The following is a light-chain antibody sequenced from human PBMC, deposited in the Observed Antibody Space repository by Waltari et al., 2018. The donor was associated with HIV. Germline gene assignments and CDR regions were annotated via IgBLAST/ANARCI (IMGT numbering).Light chain of an antibody. V-gene: IGLV1-47*01. CDR2: RNN. CDR3: VTWADRSSGPVV. Sequence: QSVLTQPPSASGTPGQRITISCSGSSSKIGNNYVHWYQHLPGTAPKLLIYRNNKRASGVPDRFSGSKSGTSASLAISGLRSEDEADYYCVTWADRSSGPVVCGGGTKVTVL. CDR1: SSKIGNNY. J-gene: IGLJ2*01.